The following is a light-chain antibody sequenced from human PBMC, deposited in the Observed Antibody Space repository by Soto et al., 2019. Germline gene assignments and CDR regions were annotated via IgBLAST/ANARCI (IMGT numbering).Light chain of an antibody. J-gene: IGKJ2*01. CDR3: QQYYTAPYT. CDR1: QSVLYSSNNKNY. V-gene: IGKV4-1*01. Sequence: DIVMTQSPGSLAVSLGERATINCKSSQSVLYSSNNKNYLAWFQQKSGQPPKLLIYWASTRESGVPDRFSGSGSGTYFTLTISSRQAEDVAVYYGQQYYTAPYTFGQGTKLEIK. CDR2: WAS.